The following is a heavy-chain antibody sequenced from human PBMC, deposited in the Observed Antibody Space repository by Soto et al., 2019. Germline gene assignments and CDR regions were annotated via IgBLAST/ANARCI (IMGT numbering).Heavy chain of an antibody. CDR2: IKPDGSEK. D-gene: IGHD1-26*01. Sequence: EVQLVESGGGLVQPGGSLRLSCAASGFSFSSYWMSWVRQAPGKGLEWVANIKPDGSEKYYVDSVKGRFTISRDNAKSSLYLQMNCLRAAATSVYYCPRDWELGYWGQGTLVTVSS. CDR3: PRDWELGY. CDR1: GFSFSSYW. J-gene: IGHJ4*02. V-gene: IGHV3-7*01.